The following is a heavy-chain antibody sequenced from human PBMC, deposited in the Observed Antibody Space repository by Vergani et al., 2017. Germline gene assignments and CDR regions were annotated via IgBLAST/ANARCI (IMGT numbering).Heavy chain of an antibody. V-gene: IGHV3-33*01. Sequence: QVHLVESGGGVVQPGRSLRLSCAASGFTLRSHGMHWVRQAPGKGLEWVTIIWYDGSNKYYADSVKGRFTISRDSSNNTLYLQMNSLRAEDTAVYYCVRVPLIRRGSGNYGINNYHGMDVWGQGTTVIVSS. CDR1: GFTLRSHG. J-gene: IGHJ6*02. CDR2: IWYDGSNK. D-gene: IGHD3-10*01. CDR3: VRVPLIRRGSGNYGINNYHGMDV.